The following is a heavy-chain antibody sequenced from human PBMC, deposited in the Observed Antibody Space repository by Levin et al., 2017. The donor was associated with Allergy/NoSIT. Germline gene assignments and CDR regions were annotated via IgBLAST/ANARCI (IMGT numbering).Heavy chain of an antibody. CDR2: ISYDGSNK. V-gene: IGHV3-30*04. J-gene: IGHJ6*02. Sequence: GGSLRLSCAASGFTFSSYAMHWVRQAPGKGLEWVAVISYDGSNKYYADSVKGRFTISRDNSKNTLYLQMNSLRAEDTAVYYCARDRWAPPYFYGMDVWGQGTTVTVSS. D-gene: IGHD1-26*01. CDR3: ARDRWAPPYFYGMDV. CDR1: GFTFSSYA.